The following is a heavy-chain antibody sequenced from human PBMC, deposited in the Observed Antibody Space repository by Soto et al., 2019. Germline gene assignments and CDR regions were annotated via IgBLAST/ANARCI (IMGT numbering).Heavy chain of an antibody. CDR2: IYSGHTT. CDR3: VRGPSDHKLRLVEWPYGDY. V-gene: IGHV3-53*01. CDR1: GFIVSSNQ. J-gene: IGHJ4*02. D-gene: IGHD3-3*01. Sequence: VGSLRLSCVASGFIVSSNQMSWVRQAPGKGLEWVSVIYSGHTTYYADSVEGRFTISRDDSKNTLYLQMNSLRVEDTAVYYCVRGPSDHKLRLVEWPYGDYWGQGALVTVSS.